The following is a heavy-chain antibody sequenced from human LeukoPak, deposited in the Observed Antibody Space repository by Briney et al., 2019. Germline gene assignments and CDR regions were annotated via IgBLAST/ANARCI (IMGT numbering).Heavy chain of an antibody. CDR2: IYYSGST. V-gene: IGHV4-59*08. CDR3: ARNYYDSSGYYWGYYYYGMDV. J-gene: IGHJ6*02. CDR1: GGSISSYY. Sequence: SETLSLTCTVSGGSISSYYWSWIRQPPGKGLEWIGYIYYSGSTNYNPSLKSRVTISVDTSKNQFSLKLNSVTAADTAVYYCARNYYDSSGYYWGYYYYGMDVWGQGTTVTVSS. D-gene: IGHD3-22*01.